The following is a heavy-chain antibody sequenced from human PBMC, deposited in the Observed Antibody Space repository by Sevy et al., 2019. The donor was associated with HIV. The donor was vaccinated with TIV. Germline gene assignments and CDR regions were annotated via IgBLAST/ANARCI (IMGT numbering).Heavy chain of an antibody. CDR1: GGIFKTYG. CDR3: ARGGGNGWYYFDY. Sequence: ASVKVSCKASGGIFKTYGFSWVRQAPGQGPEWVGGIIPILGTTNYAQKFQDRVTISADEYTKTVHMELRNLRSEDTDAYYCARGGGNGWYYFDYWGQETLVTVSS. CDR2: IIPILGTT. J-gene: IGHJ4*02. D-gene: IGHD6-19*01. V-gene: IGHV1-69*13.